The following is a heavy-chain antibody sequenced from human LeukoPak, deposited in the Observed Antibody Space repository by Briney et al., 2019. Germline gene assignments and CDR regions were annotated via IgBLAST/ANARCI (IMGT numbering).Heavy chain of an antibody. J-gene: IGHJ3*02. CDR3: ARDGGSSDAFDI. D-gene: IGHD2-15*01. CDR1: GYTFTSYA. CDR2: INAGNGNT. Sequence: ASVKVSCKASGYTFTSYAIHWVRQAPGQRLEWMGWINAGNGNTKYSQEFQDRVTITRDTSASTAYMELSSLRSEDMAVYYCARDGGSSDAFDIWGQGTMVTVSS. V-gene: IGHV1-3*03.